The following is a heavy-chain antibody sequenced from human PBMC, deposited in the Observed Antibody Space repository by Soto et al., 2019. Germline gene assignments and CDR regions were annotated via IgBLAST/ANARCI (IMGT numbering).Heavy chain of an antibody. D-gene: IGHD3-3*01. Sequence: EEHLMESGGDLVQPGGSLRLSCAASGFSFNRFGMNWVRQSPGKGLEWISYISSASSTTHYEESVKGRFTISRDNAKNSLYLQMSSLRFEDTAVYYCARRPLWSSYSDYYYMEVWGKGTTVTVSS. CDR1: GFSFNRFG. CDR3: ARRPLWSSYSDYYYMEV. CDR2: ISSASSTT. J-gene: IGHJ6*03. V-gene: IGHV3-48*01.